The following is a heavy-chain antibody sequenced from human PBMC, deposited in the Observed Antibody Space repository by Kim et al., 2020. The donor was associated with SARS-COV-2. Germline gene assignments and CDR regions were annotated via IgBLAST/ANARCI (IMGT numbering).Heavy chain of an antibody. D-gene: IGHD6-19*01. Sequence: SETLSLTCAVSGGSISSSNWWSWVRQPPGKGLEWIGEIYHSGSTNYNPSLKSRVTISVDKSKNQFSLKLSSVTAADTAVYYCAADSSGQGWDDYWGQGTLVTVSS. V-gene: IGHV4-4*02. CDR3: AADSSGQGWDDY. J-gene: IGHJ4*02. CDR2: IYHSGST. CDR1: GGSISSSNW.